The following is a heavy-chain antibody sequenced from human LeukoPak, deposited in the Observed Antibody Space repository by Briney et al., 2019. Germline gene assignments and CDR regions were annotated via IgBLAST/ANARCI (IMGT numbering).Heavy chain of an antibody. CDR2: ISSSGSTI. D-gene: IGHD2-15*01. CDR1: GSTFSDYY. J-gene: IGHJ4*02. V-gene: IGHV3-11*04. Sequence: GGSLRLSCAAPGSTFSDYYMSWIRQAPGRGLEWVSYISSSGSTIYYADSVKGRFTISRDNAKNSLYLQMNSLRAEDTAVYYCAIELGYCSGGSCYPTDYWGQGTLVTVSS. CDR3: AIELGYCSGGSCYPTDY.